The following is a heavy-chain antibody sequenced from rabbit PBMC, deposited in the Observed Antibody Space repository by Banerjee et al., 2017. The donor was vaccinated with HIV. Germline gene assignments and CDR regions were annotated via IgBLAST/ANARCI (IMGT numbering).Heavy chain of an antibody. CDR2: IGAAST. CDR1: GFSFSSSYW. J-gene: IGHJ4*01. D-gene: IGHD4-2*01. CDR3: ARDAGYAGSNL. Sequence: QEQLEESGGDLVKPEGSLTLTCTASGFSFSSSYWICWVRQAPGKGLEWLACIGAASTYYATWAKGRFTISKTSSTTVTLQMTSLTAADTATYFCARDAGYAGSNLWGPGTLVTVS. V-gene: IGHV1S45*01.